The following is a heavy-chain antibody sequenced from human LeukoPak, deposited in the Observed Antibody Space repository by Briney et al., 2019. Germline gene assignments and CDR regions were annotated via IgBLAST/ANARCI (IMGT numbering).Heavy chain of an antibody. J-gene: IGHJ3*02. Sequence: KASQTLSLTCTVSGGSISSYYWSWIRQPAGKGLEWIGRIYTSGSTNYNPSLKSRVTMSVDTSRNQFSLKLSSVTAADTAVYYCARDDAITFGGVIVADAFDIWGQGTMVTVSS. D-gene: IGHD3-16*02. V-gene: IGHV4-4*07. CDR1: GGSISSYY. CDR3: ARDDAITFGGVIVADAFDI. CDR2: IYTSGST.